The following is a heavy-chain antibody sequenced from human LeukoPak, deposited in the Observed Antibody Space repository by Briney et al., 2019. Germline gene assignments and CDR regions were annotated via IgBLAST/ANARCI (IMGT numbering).Heavy chain of an antibody. J-gene: IGHJ4*02. V-gene: IGHV3-33*01. Sequence: GGSLRLSCAASGFTFSSYGMHWVRQAPGKGLEWVAVIWYDGSNKYYADSVKGRFTISRDNSKNTLYLQMNSLRAEDTAVYYCARGSTYYYGSGPPSGYWGQGTLVTVSS. CDR3: ARGSTYYYGSGPPSGY. CDR1: GFTFSSYG. D-gene: IGHD3-10*01. CDR2: IWYDGSNK.